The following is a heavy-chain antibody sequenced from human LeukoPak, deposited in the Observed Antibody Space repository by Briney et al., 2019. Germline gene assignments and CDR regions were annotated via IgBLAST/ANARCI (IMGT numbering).Heavy chain of an antibody. D-gene: IGHD2-2*01. V-gene: IGHV4-34*01. J-gene: IGHJ4*02. CDR3: ARCQGRSTSCYGGTDY. CDR2: INHSGST. Sequence: SETLSLTCAVYGGSFSGYYWSWIRQPPGKGLEWIGEINHSGSTNYNPSLKSRVTISVDTSKNQFSLKLSSVTAADTAVYYCARCQGRSTSCYGGTDYWGQGTLVTVSS. CDR1: GGSFSGYY.